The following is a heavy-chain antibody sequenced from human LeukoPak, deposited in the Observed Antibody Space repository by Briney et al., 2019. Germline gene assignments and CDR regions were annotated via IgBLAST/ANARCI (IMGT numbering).Heavy chain of an antibody. CDR3: AKETTLYTSARYYSHIDY. J-gene: IGHJ4*02. CDR1: GFTFSSYG. V-gene: IGHV3-30*02. D-gene: IGHD3-10*01. CDR2: IRYDGSNK. Sequence: PGGSLRLSCAASGFTFSSYGMHWVRQAPGKGLEWVAFIRYDGSNKYYADSVKGRFTISRDNSKNTMYLQMNSLRPEDTAVYYCAKETTLYTSARYYSHIDYWGQGTLVTVSS.